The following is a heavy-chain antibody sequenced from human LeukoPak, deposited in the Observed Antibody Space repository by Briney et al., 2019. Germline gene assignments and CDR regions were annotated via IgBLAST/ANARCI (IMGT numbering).Heavy chain of an antibody. CDR3: ARGGVLRFLGNIPEYMDV. V-gene: IGHV1-69*05. CDR2: IIPIFGTA. Sequence: SVKVSCRASGGTFSSYAISWVRQAPGQGLEWMGRIIPIFGTANYAQKFQGRVTITTDESTSTAYMELSSLRSEDTAVYYCARGGVLRFLGNIPEYMDVWGKGTTVTVSS. J-gene: IGHJ6*03. D-gene: IGHD3-3*01. CDR1: GGTFSSYA.